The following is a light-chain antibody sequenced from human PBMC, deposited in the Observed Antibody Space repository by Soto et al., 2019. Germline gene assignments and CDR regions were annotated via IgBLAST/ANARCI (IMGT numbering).Light chain of an antibody. CDR1: QSVSSSY. CDR2: SAS. Sequence: EIVVTQSPGALSLSPGARATLSCRASQSVSSSYLAWYQQKPGQAPRLLIYSASSRATGIPDRFSGSGSGTDFTLTISRLEPDDFAVYYCQQFDSSTYTCGQGTKLEIK. CDR3: QQFDSSTYT. J-gene: IGKJ2*01. V-gene: IGKV3-20*01.